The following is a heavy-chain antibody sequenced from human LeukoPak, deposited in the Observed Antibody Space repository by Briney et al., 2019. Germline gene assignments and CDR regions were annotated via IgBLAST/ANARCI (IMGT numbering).Heavy chain of an antibody. J-gene: IGHJ4*02. CDR1: GFTFSSYA. Sequence: PGGSLRLSCAASGFTFSSYAMHWVRQAPGKGLEWVAVISYDGTNKYYADSVKGRFTTSRDNSKNTLYLQMNSLRAEDTAVYYCARSQGSTTVTTLDYWGQGTRVTVSS. D-gene: IGHD4-17*01. CDR3: ARSQGSTTVTTLDY. V-gene: IGHV3-30*04. CDR2: ISYDGTNK.